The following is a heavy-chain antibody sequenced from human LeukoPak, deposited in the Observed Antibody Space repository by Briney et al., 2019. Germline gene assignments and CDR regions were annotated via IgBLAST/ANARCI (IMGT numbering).Heavy chain of an antibody. D-gene: IGHD3-22*01. CDR2: IYHSGST. CDR3: ARQLDSSGYDRAFDI. J-gene: IGHJ3*02. Sequence: SETLSLTCAVSGGSISSGGYSWSWIRQPPGKGLEWIGYIYHSGSTYYNPSLKSRVTISVDRSKNQFSLKLSSVTAADTAVYYCARQLDSSGYDRAFDIWGQGTMVTVSS. V-gene: IGHV4-30-2*01. CDR1: GGSISSGGYS.